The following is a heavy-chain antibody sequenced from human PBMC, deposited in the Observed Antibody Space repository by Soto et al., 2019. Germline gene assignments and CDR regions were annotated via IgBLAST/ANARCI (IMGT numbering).Heavy chain of an antibody. V-gene: IGHV1-2*04. CDR3: ARVMVRGVIPPGWFDP. CDR1: GYTFTGYY. D-gene: IGHD3-10*01. Sequence: ASVKVSCKASGYTFTGYYMHWVRQAPGQGLEWMGWINPNSGGTNYAQKFQGWVTMTRDTSISTAYMELSRLRSDDTAVYYCARVMVRGVIPPGWFDPWGQGTLVTVSS. J-gene: IGHJ5*02. CDR2: INPNSGGT.